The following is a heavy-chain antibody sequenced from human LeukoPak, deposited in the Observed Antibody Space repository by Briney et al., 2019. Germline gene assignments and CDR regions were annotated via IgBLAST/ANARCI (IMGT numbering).Heavy chain of an antibody. Sequence: GGSLRFSCAASGFTFSSYAMSWVRQAPGKGLEWVSAISGSGGSTYYADSVKGRFTIARANSKNTLYLQMNSLRAEDTAVYYCAKSGGIVGDYWGQGTLVTVSS. D-gene: IGHD1-26*01. V-gene: IGHV3-23*01. CDR1: GFTFSSYA. CDR3: AKSGGIVGDY. CDR2: ISGSGGST. J-gene: IGHJ4*02.